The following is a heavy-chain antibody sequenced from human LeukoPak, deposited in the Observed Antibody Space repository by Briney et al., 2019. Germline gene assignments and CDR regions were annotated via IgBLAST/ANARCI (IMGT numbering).Heavy chain of an antibody. CDR1: GGSISSYY. CDR3: ARGGRDCSSTSCYYYYYYGMDV. V-gene: IGHV4-59*01. D-gene: IGHD2-2*01. Sequence: SETLSLTCTVSGGSISSYYWSWIRQPPGKGLEWIGYIYYSGSTNYNPSLKSRVTISVDTSKNQFSLKLSSVTAADTAVYYCARGGRDCSSTSCYYYYYYGMDVWGQGTTVTDSS. CDR2: IYYSGST. J-gene: IGHJ6*02.